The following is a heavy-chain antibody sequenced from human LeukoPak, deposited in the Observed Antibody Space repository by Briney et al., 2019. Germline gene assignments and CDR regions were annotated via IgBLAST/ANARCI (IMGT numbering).Heavy chain of an antibody. J-gene: IGHJ4*02. V-gene: IGHV1-2*02. D-gene: IGHD4-11*01. CDR3: ARDPSSVTLYFFDY. CDR2: IDANNGDT. Sequence: ASVTISCKASGYTFRGNYIHWLRQAPGQGLEWMGWIDANNGDTKSAQKFQGRVTMSRDTSISTAYMDLSSLSPDDAAVYYCARDPSSVTLYFFDYWGEGTLVTVSS. CDR1: GYTFRGNY.